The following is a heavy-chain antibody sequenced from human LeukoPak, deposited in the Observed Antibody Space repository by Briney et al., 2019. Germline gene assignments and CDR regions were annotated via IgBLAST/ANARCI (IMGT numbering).Heavy chain of an antibody. CDR1: GFSLGTSGMR. CDR2: IDWDDDK. V-gene: IGHV2-70*04. Sequence: SGPALVNPTQALTLTFTFSGFSLGTSGMRVSWIRQPPLKALGLLAHIDWDDDKFYNTSLKTRLTISQDTSKNQVVLTMTNMDPVDPATYSCARTPYCGGDCYVDYWGQGTLVTVSS. D-gene: IGHD2-21*02. J-gene: IGHJ4*02. CDR3: ARTPYCGGDCYVDY.